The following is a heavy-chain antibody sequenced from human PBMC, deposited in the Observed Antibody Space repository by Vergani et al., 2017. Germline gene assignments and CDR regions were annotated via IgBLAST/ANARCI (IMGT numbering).Heavy chain of an antibody. CDR1: GESFSSYY. V-gene: IGHV4-34*02. CDR2: INHSGST. CDR3: ARGGYRDYFDY. D-gene: IGHD5-12*01. J-gene: IGHJ4*02. Sequence: QVQLQQWGAGVVKPSGTLSLTCAVFGESFSSYYWSWIRQPPGKGLEWIGEINHSGSTNYNPSLKSRVTISVDTSKNQFSLKLSSVTAADTAVYYCARGGYRDYFDYWGQGTLVTVSS.